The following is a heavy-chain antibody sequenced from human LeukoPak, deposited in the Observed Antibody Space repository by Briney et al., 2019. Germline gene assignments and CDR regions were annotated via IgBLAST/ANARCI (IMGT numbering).Heavy chain of an antibody. CDR2: IYYSGST. V-gene: IGHV4-59*01. CDR1: GGSISSYY. D-gene: IGHD3-22*01. CDR3: ARQGLYYYDSSGPDAFDI. J-gene: IGHJ3*02. Sequence: SETLSLTCTVSGGSISSYYWSWIRQPPGKGLEWIGYIYYSGSTNYNPSLKSRVTISVDTSKNQFSLKLSSVTAADTAVYYCARQGLYYYDSSGPDAFDIWGQGTMVTVSS.